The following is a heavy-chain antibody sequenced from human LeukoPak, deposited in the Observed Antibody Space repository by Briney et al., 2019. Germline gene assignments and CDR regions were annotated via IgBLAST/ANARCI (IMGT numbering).Heavy chain of an antibody. J-gene: IGHJ4*02. CDR3: ARVGHYFDSSGYYLDY. Sequence: SVKVSCKASGYTFTYRYLHWVRQAPGQGLEWMGGIIPLFDTANYAQNFLGRVTITADESTSTAYMELSSLRSEDTAVYYCARVGHYFDSSGYYLDYWGQGTLVTVSS. CDR2: IIPLFDTA. D-gene: IGHD3-22*01. V-gene: IGHV1-69*13. CDR1: GYTFTYRY.